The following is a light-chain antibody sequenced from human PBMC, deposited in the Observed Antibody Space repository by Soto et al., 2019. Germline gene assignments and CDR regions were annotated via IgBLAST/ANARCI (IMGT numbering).Light chain of an antibody. CDR2: SAS. CDR1: QSVNSNY. V-gene: IGKV3-20*01. Sequence: EIVLTQSPGTLSLSPGERATLSCRASQSVNSNYLAWYQQKPGQAPRVLIYSASSRATGIPDRFSGSGSGTDFTLTISRLEPEDFAVYYCQQYGSSPTFGQGTKVEIK. J-gene: IGKJ1*01. CDR3: QQYGSSPT.